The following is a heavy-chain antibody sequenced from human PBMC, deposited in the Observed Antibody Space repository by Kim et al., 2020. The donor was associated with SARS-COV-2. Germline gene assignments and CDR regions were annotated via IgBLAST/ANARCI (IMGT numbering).Heavy chain of an antibody. Sequence: SVKVYCKASGGTFSSYAISWVRQAPGQGLEWMGRIIPILGIANYAQKFQGRVTITADKSTSTAYMELSSLRSEDTAVYYCARVTYIVGATGGLYFDYWGQGTLVTVSS. CDR2: IIPILGIA. CDR1: GGTFSSYA. D-gene: IGHD1-26*01. J-gene: IGHJ4*02. V-gene: IGHV1-69*04. CDR3: ARVTYIVGATGGLYFDY.